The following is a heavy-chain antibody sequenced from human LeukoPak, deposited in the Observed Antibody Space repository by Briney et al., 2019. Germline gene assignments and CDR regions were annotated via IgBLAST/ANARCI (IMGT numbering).Heavy chain of an antibody. D-gene: IGHD6-19*01. CDR1: GGSISSGDYY. CDR3: ARRGRRAVAVPFDY. J-gene: IGHJ4*02. V-gene: IGHV4-30-4*01. CDR2: IYYSGSA. Sequence: SETLSLTCTVSGGSISSGDYYWSWIRQPPGKGLEWIGYIYYSGSANYNPPLKSRVTISVDTSKNQFSLKLSSVTAADTAVYYCARRGRRAVAVPFDYWGQGTLVTVSS.